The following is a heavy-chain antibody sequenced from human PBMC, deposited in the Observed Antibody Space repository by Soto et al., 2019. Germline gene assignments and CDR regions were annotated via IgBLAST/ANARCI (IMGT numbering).Heavy chain of an antibody. Sequence: QVPLVQSGAEVKKPGASVKVSCKASGYTFTSYGISWVRQAPGQGLEWMGWISAYNGNTNYAQKLQGRVTKTTDTATSTGDTELSSVRSDDKAVYCCARGCSGYSYGSVEYCGQGTLVTVSS. CDR2: ISAYNGNT. J-gene: IGHJ4*02. CDR3: ARGCSGYSYGSVEY. D-gene: IGHD5-18*01. CDR1: GYTFTSYG. V-gene: IGHV1-18*01.